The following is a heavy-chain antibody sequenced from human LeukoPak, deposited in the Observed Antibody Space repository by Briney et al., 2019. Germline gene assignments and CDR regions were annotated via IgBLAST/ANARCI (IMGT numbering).Heavy chain of an antibody. CDR2: INHSGST. CDR3: ARRVTTRLPFRY. D-gene: IGHD4-17*01. V-gene: IGHV4-34*01. Sequence: SETLSLTCAVYGGSFSGYYWSWIRQPPGKGLEWIGEINHSGSTNYNPSLKSRVTISVDTSKNQFSLKLSSVTAADTAVYYCARRVTTRLPFRYWGQGTLVTVSS. CDR1: GGSFSGYY. J-gene: IGHJ4*02.